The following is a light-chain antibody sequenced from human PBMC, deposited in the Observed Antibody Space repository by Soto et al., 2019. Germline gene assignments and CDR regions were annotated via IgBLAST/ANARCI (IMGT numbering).Light chain of an antibody. CDR1: QSVTSN. Sequence: LITQSPGAVSVSPGERATLSWRASQSVTSNVDWYQQKTGQAHRLLIYRASARATGVPARFSGSGSGTEFTLTISSLQSEDFGIYYCQQYGSSPRTFGQGTKVDI. J-gene: IGKJ1*01. CDR2: RAS. CDR3: QQYGSSPRT. V-gene: IGKV3-15*01.